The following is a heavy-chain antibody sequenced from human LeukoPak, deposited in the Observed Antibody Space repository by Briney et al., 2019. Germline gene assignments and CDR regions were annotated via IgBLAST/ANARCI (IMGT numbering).Heavy chain of an antibody. Sequence: GGSLRLSCTTSGFTFSSYTMNWVRQAPGKGLEWISYINSVSNTLYYADSVKGRFTISRDNAKNSLYLQMNSLRDEDTAVYYCARARQATGYSSGWYDSWGQGTLVTVSS. J-gene: IGHJ5*01. CDR2: INSVSNTL. D-gene: IGHD6-19*01. CDR1: GFTFSSYT. CDR3: ARARQATGYSSGWYDS. V-gene: IGHV3-48*02.